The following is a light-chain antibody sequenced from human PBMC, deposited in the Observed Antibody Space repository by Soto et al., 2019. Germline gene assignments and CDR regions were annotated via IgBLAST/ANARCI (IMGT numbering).Light chain of an antibody. CDR1: ELGNKY. CDR3: QAWDRSTGV. CDR2: QDN. J-gene: IGLJ1*01. V-gene: IGLV3-1*01. Sequence: SYELTQPPSLSVSPGQTATIACSGDELGNKYVCWYQQKPGQSPVLVIYQDNKRPAGIPDRFSGYKSGNTATLTISVTQAMDEADYYCQAWDRSTGVFGTGTKLTVL.